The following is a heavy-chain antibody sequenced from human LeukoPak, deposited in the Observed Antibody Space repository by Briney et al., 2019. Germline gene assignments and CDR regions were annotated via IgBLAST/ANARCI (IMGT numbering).Heavy chain of an antibody. Sequence: NPSETLSLTCAVSGYSISSGYYWGWIRQPPGKGLEWIGSIYHSGSTYYNPSLKSRVTISVDTSKNQFSLKLSSVTAADTAVYYCARLRGGPAEVDYWGQGTLVTVSS. CDR2: IYHSGST. CDR1: GYSISSGYY. J-gene: IGHJ4*02. CDR3: ARLRGGPAEVDY. D-gene: IGHD3-10*01. V-gene: IGHV4-38-2*01.